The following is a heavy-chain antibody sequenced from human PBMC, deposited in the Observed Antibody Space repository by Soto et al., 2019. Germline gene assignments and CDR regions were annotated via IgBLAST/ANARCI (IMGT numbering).Heavy chain of an antibody. V-gene: IGHV3-48*02. CDR1: GCTFRGYS. CDR2: IGATIRGSATV. Sequence: PVGSLRLSCAPSGCTFRGYSMTCGRQAPGNGLECVSYIGATIRGSATVYYADSVKGRFTVSRDTAKNSLYLQVNSLRDEDTAVYYCARVIRSGGTYCFDYWGQGTLVTVSS. J-gene: IGHJ4*02. CDR3: ARVIRSGGTYCFDY. D-gene: IGHD1-26*01.